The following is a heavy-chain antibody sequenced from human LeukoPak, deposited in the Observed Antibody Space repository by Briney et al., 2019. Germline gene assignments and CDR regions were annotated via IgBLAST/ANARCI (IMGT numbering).Heavy chain of an antibody. Sequence: GGSLRLSCEASNFIFRNFWMSWVRQAPGKGLEWVAFIRYDGSNKYYADSVKGRFTISRDNSKNTLYLQMNSLRAEDRAVYYCAKVDSGSYSHFDYWGQGTLVTVSS. CDR3: AKVDSGSYSHFDY. D-gene: IGHD1-26*01. CDR1: NFIFRNFW. CDR2: IRYDGSNK. J-gene: IGHJ4*02. V-gene: IGHV3-30*02.